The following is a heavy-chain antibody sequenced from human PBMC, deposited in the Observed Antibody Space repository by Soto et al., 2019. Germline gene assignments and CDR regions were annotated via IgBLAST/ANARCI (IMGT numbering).Heavy chain of an antibody. D-gene: IGHD3-3*01. V-gene: IGHV4-34*01. J-gene: IGHJ5*02. CDR1: GGSFSGYY. CDR3: ARVRFLEWLLYRSWFDP. Sequence: QVQLQQWGAGLLKPSETLSLTCAVYGGSFSGYYWSWIRQPPGKGLEWIGEINHSGSTNYNPSLKSRVTISVDTSKNQFSLKLSSVTAADTAVYYCARVRFLEWLLYRSWFDPGGQGTLVTVSS. CDR2: INHSGST.